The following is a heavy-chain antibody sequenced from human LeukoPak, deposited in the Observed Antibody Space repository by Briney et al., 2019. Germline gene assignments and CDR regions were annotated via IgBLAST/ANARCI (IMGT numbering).Heavy chain of an antibody. D-gene: IGHD3-10*01. J-gene: IGHJ6*02. CDR3: ACARDSGSRYRMDV. CDR2: ISGPSDFT. V-gene: IGHV3-21*01. CDR1: GFTFRTYT. Sequence: PGGSLRLSCAASGFTFRTYTMNWVRQAPGMGLEWVSSISGPSDFTFYADSVKGRFTISRDNSKNSLYLHMHGLRAEDTALYYCACARDSGSRYRMDVWGPGTTVTVSS.